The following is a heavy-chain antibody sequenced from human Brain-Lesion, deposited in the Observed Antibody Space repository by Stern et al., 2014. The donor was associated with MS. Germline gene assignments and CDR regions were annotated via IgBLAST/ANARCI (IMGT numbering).Heavy chain of an antibody. CDR1: GGSISSGRDY. D-gene: IGHD5-18*01. Sequence: VQLVESGPGLVKPSQTLSLTCTVSGGSISSGRDYWSWIRQPGGKGLEWIGRIHASGGAFYPPSLKSRVTISTDTSMNQFSLELTPATAADTAIYYCASGYRIFDYWGQGSLVTVSS. V-gene: IGHV4-61*02. J-gene: IGHJ4*02. CDR3: ASGYRIFDY. CDR2: IHASGGA.